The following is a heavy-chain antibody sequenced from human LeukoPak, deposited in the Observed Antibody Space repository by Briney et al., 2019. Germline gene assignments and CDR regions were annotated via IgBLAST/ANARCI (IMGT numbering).Heavy chain of an antibody. J-gene: IGHJ4*02. CDR3: AREPRGYCSGGSCSSPSDY. CDR2: INPNSGGT. V-gene: IGHV1-2*02. CDR1: GYTFTGYY. Sequence: ASVKVSCKASGYTFTGYYMHWVRQAPGQGPEWMGWINPNSGGTNYAQKFQGRVTMTRDTSISTAYMELSRLRSDDTAVYYCAREPRGYCSGGSCSSPSDYWGQGTLVTVSS. D-gene: IGHD2-15*01.